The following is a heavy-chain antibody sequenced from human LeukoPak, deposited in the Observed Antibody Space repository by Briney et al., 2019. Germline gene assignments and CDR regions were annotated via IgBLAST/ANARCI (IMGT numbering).Heavy chain of an antibody. V-gene: IGHV4-34*01. D-gene: IGHD2-21*02. Sequence: SETLSLTCTVSGGSISSYYWSWIRQSPEKGLEWIGEINRSGSTNYNPSLKGRVTISLDTSKNQFSLKLSSVTAADTAVYYCARGGFYCGDDCYVDYWGQGTLVTVSS. CDR2: INRSGST. CDR1: GGSISSYY. J-gene: IGHJ4*02. CDR3: ARGGFYCGDDCYVDY.